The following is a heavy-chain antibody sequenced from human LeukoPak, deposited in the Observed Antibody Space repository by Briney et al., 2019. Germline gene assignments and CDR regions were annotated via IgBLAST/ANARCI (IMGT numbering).Heavy chain of an antibody. CDR3: ARSKVDTAMPGDY. D-gene: IGHD5-18*01. CDR2: INHSGST. CDR1: GGSFSGYY. Sequence: SETLSLTCAVYGGSFSGYYWSWIRPPPGKGLEWIGEINHSGSTNYNPSLKSRVTISVDTSKNQFSLKLSSVTAADTAVYYCARSKVDTAMPGDYWGQGTLVTVSS. V-gene: IGHV4-34*01. J-gene: IGHJ4*02.